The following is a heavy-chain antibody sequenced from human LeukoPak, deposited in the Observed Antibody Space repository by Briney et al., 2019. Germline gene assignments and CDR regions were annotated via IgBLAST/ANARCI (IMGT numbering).Heavy chain of an antibody. V-gene: IGHV1-69*13. CDR3: ARDSRYSSGWYVWFDP. CDR1: GGTFSSYA. CDR2: IIPIFGTA. D-gene: IGHD6-19*01. J-gene: IGHJ5*02. Sequence: ASVKVSCKASGGTFSSYAISWVRQAPGQGLEWMGGIIPIFGTANYAQKFQGSVTITADESTSTAYMELSSLRSEDTAVYYCARDSRYSSGWYVWFDPWGQGTLVTVSS.